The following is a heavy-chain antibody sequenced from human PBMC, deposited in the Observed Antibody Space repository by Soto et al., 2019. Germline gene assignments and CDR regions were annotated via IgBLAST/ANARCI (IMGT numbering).Heavy chain of an antibody. Sequence: PLEPMSPTCTLSGGCRSSGASYWCWIRQPPGKGLEWIGYIYYSGSTYYNPSLKSRVTISVDTSKNQFSLKLSSVTAADTAVYYCARASPVVTDVSGQGTTVTVSS. J-gene: IGHJ6*02. V-gene: IGHV4-30-4*01. CDR3: ARASPVVTDV. CDR2: IYYSGST. CDR1: GGCRSSGASY. D-gene: IGHD5-18*01.